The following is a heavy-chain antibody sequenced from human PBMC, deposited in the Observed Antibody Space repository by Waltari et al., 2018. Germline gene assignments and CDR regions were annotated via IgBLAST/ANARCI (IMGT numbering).Heavy chain of an antibody. V-gene: IGHV3-53*02. CDR1: GFTVNTYY. J-gene: IGHJ3*02. CDR3: AGDHGGSYLDGGFDI. D-gene: IGHD1-26*01. CDR2: IYNDGNC. Sequence: EVQLVETGGGLIQPGGSLRLSCAASGFTVNTYYRTWVRQAPGKGRGCVSVIYNDGNCYYAESVGGRFTLSRSNSNNSVSLQMTSLRAEDTAVYYCAGDHGGSYLDGGFDIWGQGTMVTVSS.